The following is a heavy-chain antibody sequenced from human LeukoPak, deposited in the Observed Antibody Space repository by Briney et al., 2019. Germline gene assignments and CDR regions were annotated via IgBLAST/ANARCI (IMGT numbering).Heavy chain of an antibody. D-gene: IGHD4-17*01. CDR2: IKQDGSEK. CDR1: GFTFSSYW. CDR3: ASERGDYGDYSGDY. Sequence: HPGGSLRLSCAASGFTFSSYWMSWVRQAPGKGLEWVANIKQDGSEKYYVDSVKGRFTISRDNAKNSLYLQMNSLRAEDTAVYYCASERGDYGDYSGDYWGQGTLVTVSS. J-gene: IGHJ4*02. V-gene: IGHV3-7*01.